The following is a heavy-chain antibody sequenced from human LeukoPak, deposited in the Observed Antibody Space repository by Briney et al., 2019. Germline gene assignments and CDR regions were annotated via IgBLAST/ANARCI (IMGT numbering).Heavy chain of an antibody. V-gene: IGHV3-23*01. Sequence: GGSLRLSCVASGFNFSDCAMNWVRQAPGKGLEWVSAISGSGGTTHYADSVKGRFAISRDNSKNTLSLQMSHLRHEDTARYYCAKDRYSNYGNWFDPWGQGTQVTVFS. CDR1: GFNFSDCA. D-gene: IGHD4-11*01. J-gene: IGHJ5*02. CDR2: ISGSGGTT. CDR3: AKDRYSNYGNWFDP.